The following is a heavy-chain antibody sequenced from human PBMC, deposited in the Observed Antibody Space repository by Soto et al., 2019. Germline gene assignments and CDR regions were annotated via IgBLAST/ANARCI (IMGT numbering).Heavy chain of an antibody. V-gene: IGHV3-30-3*01. CDR3: ERDGGGAADGLTGY. D-gene: IGHD6-13*01. J-gene: IGHJ4*02. CDR1: GFTFSSYA. Sequence: QVQLVESGGGVVQPGRSLRLSCAASGFTFSSYAMHWVRQAPGKGLEWVAVISYDGSNKYYADSVKGRFTISRDNSKNKMYLQMNSLRAEDTAVYYCERDGGGAADGLTGYWGQGTLVTVSS. CDR2: ISYDGSNK.